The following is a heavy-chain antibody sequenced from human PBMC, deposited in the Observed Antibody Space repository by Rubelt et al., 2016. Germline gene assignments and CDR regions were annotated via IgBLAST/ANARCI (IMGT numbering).Heavy chain of an antibody. CDR2: ISISSNFI. J-gene: IGHJ4*02. Sequence: EEQLVESGGGLVQPGGSLRLSCAASGFAFRIYWMHWVRQAPGEGLVWVSSISISSNFIYYAESMKGRFTISRDNAKNSLFLQMNSLRVEDTAVYYWAREGSNAGVAGTYRRQKVDSWGQGTLVTVSS. CDR1: GFAFRIYW. CDR3: AREGSNAGVAGTYRRQKVDS. V-gene: IGHV3-21*01. D-gene: IGHD6-19*01.